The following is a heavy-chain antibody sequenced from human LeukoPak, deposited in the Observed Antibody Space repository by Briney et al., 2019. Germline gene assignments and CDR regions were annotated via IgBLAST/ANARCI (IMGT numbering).Heavy chain of an antibody. D-gene: IGHD4-17*01. CDR2: IYYSGIT. V-gene: IGHV4-39*01. J-gene: IGHJ4*02. Sequence: SETLSLTCTVSGGSISSSSYYWGWIRQPPGKGLEWIGSIYYSGITYYNPSLKSRVTISVDTSKNQFSLKLSSATAADTAVYYCARQGTTVTTLFVYWGQGTLVTVSS. CDR3: ARQGTTVTTLFVY. CDR1: GGSISSSSYY.